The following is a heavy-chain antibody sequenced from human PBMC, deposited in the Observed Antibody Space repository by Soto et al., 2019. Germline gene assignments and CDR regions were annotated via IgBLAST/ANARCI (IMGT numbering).Heavy chain of an antibody. CDR2: ISYDGRDK. V-gene: IGHV3-30*04. D-gene: IGHD1-26*01. CDR3: ARSAGGSYPQYDY. Sequence: QVQLVESGRGVVQPGRSLRLSCAASGFTFSSYAMHWVRQAPGTGLEWVAVISYDGRDKYYPDSVKGRFTISRDNSKNTLYLQMNSLRAEDTAVYYCARSAGGSYPQYDYWGQGTLVTVSS. CDR1: GFTFSSYA. J-gene: IGHJ4*02.